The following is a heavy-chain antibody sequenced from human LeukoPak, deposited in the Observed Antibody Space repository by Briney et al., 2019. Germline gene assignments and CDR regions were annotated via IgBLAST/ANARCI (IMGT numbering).Heavy chain of an antibody. CDR2: IYHSGST. CDR1: GYSISSGYY. V-gene: IGHV4-38-2*01. D-gene: IGHD3-3*01. CDR3: ARSTRFLEWSNLAYYYMDV. Sequence: PSETLSLTCAVSGYSISSGYYWGWIRQPPGKGLERIGSIYHSGSTYYNPSLKSRVTISVDTSKNQFSLKLSSVTAADTAVYYCARSTRFLEWSNLAYYYMDVWGKGTTVTVSS. J-gene: IGHJ6*03.